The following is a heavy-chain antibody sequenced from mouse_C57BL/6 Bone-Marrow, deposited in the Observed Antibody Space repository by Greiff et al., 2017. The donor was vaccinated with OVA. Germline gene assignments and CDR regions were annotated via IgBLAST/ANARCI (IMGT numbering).Heavy chain of an antibody. D-gene: IGHD1-1*01. CDR2: IWSGGST. CDR3: AKGNYYGSSYYYAMDY. V-gene: IGHV2-4*01. Sequence: QVQLQQSGPGLVQPSQRLSITCTVSGFSLTSYGVHWVRQPPGKGLEWLGVIWSGGSTDYNAAFISRLSISKDNSKSQVFFKMNSLQADDTAIYYCAKGNYYGSSYYYAMDYWGQGTSVTVSS. J-gene: IGHJ4*01. CDR1: GFSLTSYG.